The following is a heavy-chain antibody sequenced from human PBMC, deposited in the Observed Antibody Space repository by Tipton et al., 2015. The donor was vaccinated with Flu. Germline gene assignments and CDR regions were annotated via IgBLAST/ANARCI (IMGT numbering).Heavy chain of an antibody. Sequence: SLRLSCAASGFTFSSYAMSWVRQAPGKGLEWVSAISGSGGSTYYADSVKGRFTISRDNSKNTLYLQMNSLRAEDTAVYYCAKDLGLGEQWLVRGSAFDIWGQGTMVTVSS. CDR2: ISGSGGST. D-gene: IGHD6-19*01. V-gene: IGHV3-23*01. CDR1: GFTFSSYA. CDR3: AKDLGLGEQWLVRGSAFDI. J-gene: IGHJ3*02.